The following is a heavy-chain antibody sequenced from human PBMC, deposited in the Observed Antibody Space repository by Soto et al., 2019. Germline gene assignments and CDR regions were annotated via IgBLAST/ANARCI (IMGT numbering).Heavy chain of an antibody. CDR3: ARASGYGMDV. Sequence: EVQLVETGXGLIQPGGSLRLSCAASGFTVSSNYMXXXRQAPGKGLEWVSVIYSGGSTYYADSVKGRFTISRDNSKNTLYLQMNSLRAEDTAVYYCARASGYGMDVWGQGTTVTVSS. D-gene: IGHD1-26*01. CDR2: IYSGGST. CDR1: GFTVSSNY. J-gene: IGHJ6*02. V-gene: IGHV3-53*02.